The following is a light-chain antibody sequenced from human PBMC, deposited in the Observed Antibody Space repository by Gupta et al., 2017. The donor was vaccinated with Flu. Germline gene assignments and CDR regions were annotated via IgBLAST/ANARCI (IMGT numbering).Light chain of an antibody. CDR3: QAWDSSTVI. J-gene: IGLJ2*01. CDR2: QDN. Sequence: ELTQSPSVSVSPGQTASITCSGDNLGSKCACWYQQKPGQHPVLVIFQDNNRPSEIPERFSGSNSGNTATRTISWTQAVDEADYYGQAWDSSTVIVGGGTRLTVL. V-gene: IGLV3-1*01. CDR1: NLGSKC.